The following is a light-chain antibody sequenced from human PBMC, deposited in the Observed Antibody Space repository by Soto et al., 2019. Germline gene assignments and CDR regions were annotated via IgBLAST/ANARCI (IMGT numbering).Light chain of an antibody. CDR3: QQYGTLPIT. J-gene: IGKJ5*01. CDR1: QSVSSN. V-gene: IGKV3-15*01. CDR2: GAS. Sequence: EIVMTQSPSTLSVSPGERATLSCRASQSVSSNLAWYQQKPGQAPRLLIYGASTRATGIPARFSGSGSGTEFTLTISSLQSEDFAVYYCQQYGTLPITFGQGTRLEI.